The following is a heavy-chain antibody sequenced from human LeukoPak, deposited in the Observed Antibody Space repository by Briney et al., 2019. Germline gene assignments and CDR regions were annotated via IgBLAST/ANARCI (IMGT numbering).Heavy chain of an antibody. CDR1: GGSISSYY. Sequence: SETLSLTYTVSGGSISSYYWSWIRQPPGKGLEWIGYIYTSGSTNYNPSLKSRVTISVDTSKNQFSLKLSSVTAADTAVYYCARHYYYDSSGYYFQWFDPWGQGTLVTVSS. CDR2: IYTSGST. CDR3: ARHYYYDSSGYYFQWFDP. V-gene: IGHV4-4*09. D-gene: IGHD3-22*01. J-gene: IGHJ5*02.